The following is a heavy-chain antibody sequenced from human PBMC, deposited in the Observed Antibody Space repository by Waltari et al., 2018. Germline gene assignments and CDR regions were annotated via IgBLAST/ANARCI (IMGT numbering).Heavy chain of an antibody. Sequence: QVQLQQWGAGLLKPSETLSLTCAVYGGSFSGYYWSWIRQPPGKGLEWIGEINHSGTTNYNPSLKSRVTISVDTSKNQFSLKLSSVTAADTAVYYCARGRLDIVVVPAAYNYYYYYYMDVWGKGTTVTVSS. V-gene: IGHV4-34*01. CDR3: ARGRLDIVVVPAAYNYYYYYYMDV. D-gene: IGHD2-2*03. CDR2: INHSGTT. J-gene: IGHJ6*03. CDR1: GGSFSGYY.